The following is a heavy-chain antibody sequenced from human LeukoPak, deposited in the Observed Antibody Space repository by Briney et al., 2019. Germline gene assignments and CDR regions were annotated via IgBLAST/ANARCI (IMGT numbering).Heavy chain of an antibody. V-gene: IGHV4-59*08. D-gene: IGHD1-26*01. Sequence: SETLSLTCTVSGGSMNTYFWSWIRQPPGKGLEWIGHIHYSGSTTYNPSLKSRVTISVDVSKNQFPLKLSSVTAADTAVYYCARHKTGGTYPLDYWGQGTLVTVSS. CDR2: IHYSGST. CDR1: GGSMNTYF. J-gene: IGHJ4*02. CDR3: ARHKTGGTYPLDY.